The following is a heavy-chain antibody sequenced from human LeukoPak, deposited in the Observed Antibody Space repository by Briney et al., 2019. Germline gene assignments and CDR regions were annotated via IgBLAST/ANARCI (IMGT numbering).Heavy chain of an antibody. V-gene: IGHV1-69*04. CDR1: GGTFSSYA. CDR3: ARVYSSSWYVPQYYYYYYYMGV. CDR2: IIPILGIA. J-gene: IGHJ6*03. D-gene: IGHD6-13*01. Sequence: ASVKVSCKASGGTFSSYAIGWVRQAPGQGLEWMGRIIPILGIANYAQKFQGRVTITADKSTSTAYMELSSLRAEDTAVYYCARVYSSSWYVPQYYYYYYYMGVWGKGTTVTVSS.